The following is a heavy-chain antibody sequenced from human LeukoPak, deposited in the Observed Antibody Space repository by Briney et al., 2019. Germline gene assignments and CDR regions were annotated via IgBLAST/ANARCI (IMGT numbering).Heavy chain of an antibody. Sequence: PGGSLRLSCAASGFTFSSYWMSWVRQAPGKGLEWVANIKPDGSEKYYVDSVKGRFTISRDNAKNSLYLQMNSLRAEDTAVYYCARDGIVSGSYKGYYYYGMDVWGQGTTVTVSS. CDR1: GFTFSSYW. D-gene: IGHD1-26*01. CDR2: IKPDGSEK. V-gene: IGHV3-7*01. J-gene: IGHJ6*02. CDR3: ARDGIVSGSYKGYYYYGMDV.